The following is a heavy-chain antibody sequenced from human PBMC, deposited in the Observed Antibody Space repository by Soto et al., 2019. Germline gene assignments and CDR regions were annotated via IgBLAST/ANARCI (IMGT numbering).Heavy chain of an antibody. J-gene: IGHJ4*02. CDR3: ARDPTQLWQPPAY. CDR2: INHSGST. V-gene: IGHV4-34*01. D-gene: IGHD5-18*01. Sequence: SETLSLTCAVYGGSFSGYYWTWIRQPPGTGLEWIGEINHSGSTNYNPSLKSRVTISVDTSKNQFSLKLTSVTAADTAVYYCARDPTQLWQPPAYWGQGPRVTASS. CDR1: GGSFSGYY.